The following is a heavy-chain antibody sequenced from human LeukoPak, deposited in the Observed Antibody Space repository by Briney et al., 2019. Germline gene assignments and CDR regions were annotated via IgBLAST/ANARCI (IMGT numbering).Heavy chain of an antibody. D-gene: IGHD1-1*01. Sequence: SETLSLTCTVSGGSISSRSYYWGWIRQPPGKGLEWIGSIYYSGSTYYNPSLKSRVTISVDTSKNQFSLKLSSVTAADTAVYYCARGSPTTSDYWGQGTLVTVSS. CDR1: GGSISSRSYY. CDR3: ARGSPTTSDY. V-gene: IGHV4-39*07. J-gene: IGHJ4*02. CDR2: IYYSGST.